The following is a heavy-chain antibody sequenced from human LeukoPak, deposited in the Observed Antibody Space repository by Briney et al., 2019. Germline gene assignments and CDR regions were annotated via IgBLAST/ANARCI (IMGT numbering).Heavy chain of an antibody. CDR2: INHSGRT. J-gene: IGHJ4*02. D-gene: IGHD5-18*01. CDR3: ARVGDTAMAPSAW. CDR1: GASLSDYY. V-gene: IGHV4-34*01. Sequence: SETLSLTCSVYGASLSDYYWSWIRQPPGRRLEWIGEINHSGRTNYNPSLKSRVTISVDTSKNQFSLKLTSMTAADTAVYYCARVGDTAMAPSAWWGPGTQVTVFS.